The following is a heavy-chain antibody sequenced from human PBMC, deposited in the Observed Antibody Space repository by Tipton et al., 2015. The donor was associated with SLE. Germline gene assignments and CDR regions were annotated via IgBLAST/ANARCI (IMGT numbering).Heavy chain of an antibody. Sequence: SLRLSCEASGFTFSTYEMHWVRQAPGKGLEWLSYITTSGRPMYYADSVKGRFTISRDNAKNSLYLQIISLRAEDTALYYCARYAVAGKFDYWGQGTLVSVSS. CDR1: GFTFSTYE. D-gene: IGHD6-19*01. CDR2: ITTSGRPM. J-gene: IGHJ4*02. CDR3: ARYAVAGKFDY. V-gene: IGHV3-48*03.